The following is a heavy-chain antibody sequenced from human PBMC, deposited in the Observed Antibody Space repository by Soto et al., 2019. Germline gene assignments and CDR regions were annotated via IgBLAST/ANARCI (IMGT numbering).Heavy chain of an antibody. J-gene: IGHJ4*02. CDR2: ISAYNGNT. V-gene: IGHV1-18*01. CDR1: GYTFTSYG. Sequence: ASVKVSCKASGYTFTSYGTSWVRQAPGQGLEWMGWISAYNGNTNYAQKLQGRVTMTTDTSTSTAYMELRSLRSDDTAVYYCARLISHYKSSSGWPFFDYWGQGTLVTVSS. D-gene: IGHD6-19*01. CDR3: ARLISHYKSSSGWPFFDY.